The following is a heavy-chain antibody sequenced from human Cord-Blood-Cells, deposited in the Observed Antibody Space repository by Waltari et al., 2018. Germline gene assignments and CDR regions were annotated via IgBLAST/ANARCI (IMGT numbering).Heavy chain of an antibody. Sequence: QLQLQESGPGLVKPSETLSLTCTVSGGSISSSSYYWGWIRQPPGKGLEWIGSIYYSGSTYYNPSLKSRVTISVDTSKNQFSLKLSSVTAADTAVYYCARLTLGLYDFLSGSHHYFDYWGQGTLVTVSS. CDR3: ARLTLGLYDFLSGSHHYFDY. V-gene: IGHV4-39*01. CDR1: GGSISSSSYY. D-gene: IGHD3-3*01. J-gene: IGHJ4*02. CDR2: IYYSGST.